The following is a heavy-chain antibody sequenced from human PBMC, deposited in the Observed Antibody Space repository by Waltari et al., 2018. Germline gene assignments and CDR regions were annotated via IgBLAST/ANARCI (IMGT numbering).Heavy chain of an antibody. Sequence: EVQLLESGGGLVQPGGSLRLSCAASGFTFSSYPISWVRKAPGKGLEWVSVIYSGCSTYYADSVKGRFTISRDNSKNTLYLQMNSLRAEDTAVYYCAKGWAVAGTSHIDYWGQGTLVTVSS. D-gene: IGHD6-19*01. CDR1: GFTFSSYP. J-gene: IGHJ4*02. CDR3: AKGWAVAGTSHIDY. CDR2: IYSGCST. V-gene: IGHV3-23*03.